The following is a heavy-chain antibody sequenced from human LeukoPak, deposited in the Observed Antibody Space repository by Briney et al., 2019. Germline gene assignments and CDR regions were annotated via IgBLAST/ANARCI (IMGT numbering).Heavy chain of an antibody. J-gene: IGHJ6*03. D-gene: IGHD3-3*01. CDR3: ARGSYYDFWSGSYYYYYMDV. V-gene: IGHV4-59*01. CDR2: IYYSGST. CDR1: GGSISSYY. Sequence: PSETLSLTCTVSGGSISSYYWSWIRQPPGKGLEWIGYIYYSGSTNYNPSLKSRVTISVDTSKNQFSLKLSSVTAADTAVYYCARGSYYDFWSGSYYYYYMDVWGKGTTVAVSS.